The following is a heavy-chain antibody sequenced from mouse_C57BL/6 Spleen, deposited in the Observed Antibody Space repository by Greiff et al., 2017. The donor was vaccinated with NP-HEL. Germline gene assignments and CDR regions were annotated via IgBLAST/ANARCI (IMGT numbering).Heavy chain of an antibody. CDR1: GYTFTDYE. Sequence: LQQSGAELVRPGASVTLSCKASGYTFTDYEMHWVKQTPVHGLEWIGAIDPETGGTAYNQKFKGKAILTADKSSSTAYMELRSLTSEDSAVYYCTRSEGGYDGAMDYWGQGTSVTVSS. J-gene: IGHJ4*01. CDR3: TRSEGGYDGAMDY. V-gene: IGHV1-15*01. CDR2: IDPETGGT. D-gene: IGHD2-2*01.